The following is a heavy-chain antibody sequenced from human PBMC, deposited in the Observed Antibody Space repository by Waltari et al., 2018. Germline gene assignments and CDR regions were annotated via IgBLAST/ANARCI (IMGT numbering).Heavy chain of an antibody. V-gene: IGHV1-24*01. CDR2: FDPEDGET. Sequence: QVQLVQSGAEVKKPGASVKVSCKVSGYTLPEFSMHWVRQAPGQGLEWMGGFDPEDGETIYAQKFQGRVTMTEDTSTDTAYMELSSLRSEDTAVYYCATVRGPVGFLEWLPNYFDYWGQGTLVTVSS. CDR1: GYTLPEFS. CDR3: ATVRGPVGFLEWLPNYFDY. J-gene: IGHJ4*02. D-gene: IGHD3-3*02.